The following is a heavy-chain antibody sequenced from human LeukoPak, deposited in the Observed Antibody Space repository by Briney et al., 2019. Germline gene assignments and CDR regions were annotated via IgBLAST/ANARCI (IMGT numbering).Heavy chain of an antibody. D-gene: IGHD5-12*01. CDR2: IYHSGST. Sequence: PSETLSLTCTVSGYSISSGSCWGWIRQPPGEGLDWIGSIYHSGSTFYNPSLKSRVTISVDTSKNQFSLKLSSVTAADTAVYYCARGGSVVAAIKRWFDPWGQGTLVTVSS. CDR1: GYSISSGSC. CDR3: ARGGSVVAAIKRWFDP. J-gene: IGHJ5*02. V-gene: IGHV4-38-2*02.